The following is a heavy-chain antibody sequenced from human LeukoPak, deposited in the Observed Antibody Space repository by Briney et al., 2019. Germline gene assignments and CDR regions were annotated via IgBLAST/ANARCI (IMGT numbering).Heavy chain of an antibody. J-gene: IGHJ4*02. D-gene: IGHD4-17*01. CDR1: GFTFNSH. Sequence: PGGSLRLSCADSGFTFNSHMHWVRQAPGEGLEWVAAISYDGSNKKYGDSVKGRFTISSDNSKNTLYLQMNSLRPEDTAVYYCARQSSVTRSGLDSWGQGTLVTVSS. V-gene: IGHV3-30*04. CDR2: ISYDGSNK. CDR3: ARQSSVTRSGLDS.